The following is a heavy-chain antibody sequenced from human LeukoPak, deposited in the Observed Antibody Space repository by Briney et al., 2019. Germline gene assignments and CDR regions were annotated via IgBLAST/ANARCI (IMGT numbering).Heavy chain of an antibody. Sequence: PSETLSLTCAVYGGSLSGYYWSWIRQPPGKGLEWIGEINHSGSTNYNPSLKSRVTISVDTSKNQFSLKLSSVTAADTAVYYCARGHRYVAARRGYYFDYWGQGTLVTVSS. V-gene: IGHV4-34*01. CDR1: GGSLSGYY. CDR3: ARGHRYVAARRGYYFDY. D-gene: IGHD6-6*01. J-gene: IGHJ4*02. CDR2: INHSGST.